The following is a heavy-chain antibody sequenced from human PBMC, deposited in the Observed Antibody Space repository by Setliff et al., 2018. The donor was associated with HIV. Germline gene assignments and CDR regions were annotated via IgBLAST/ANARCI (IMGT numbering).Heavy chain of an antibody. CDR2: IYKVGST. J-gene: IGHJ4*02. D-gene: IGHD3-3*01. Sequence: GGSLRLSCSASGFTVSSKYMSWVRQSPGKGLEWVSVIYKVGSTFYADSVKGRFTISRDNSKNMVYLQMNSLRAEDAAVYYCARDSAAWVTELGILGYWGQGTLVTVSS. CDR3: ARDSAAWVTELGILGY. CDR1: GFTVSSKY. V-gene: IGHV3-66*01.